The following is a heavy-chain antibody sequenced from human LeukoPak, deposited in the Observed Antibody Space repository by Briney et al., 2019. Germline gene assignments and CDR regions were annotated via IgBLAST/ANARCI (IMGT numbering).Heavy chain of an antibody. CDR2: INPSGGST. V-gene: IGHV1-46*01. Sequence: ASVKVSCKASRYTFTSYYMHWVRQAPGQGLEWMGIINPSGGSTSYAQKFQGRVTMTRDTSTSTVYMELSSLRSEDTAVYYCASPPVGITMVLGYWGQGTLVTVSS. J-gene: IGHJ4*02. D-gene: IGHD3-10*01. CDR3: ASPPVGITMVLGY. CDR1: RYTFTSYY.